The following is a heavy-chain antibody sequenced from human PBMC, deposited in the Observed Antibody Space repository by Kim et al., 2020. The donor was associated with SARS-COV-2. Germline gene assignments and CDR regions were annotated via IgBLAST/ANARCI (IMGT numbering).Heavy chain of an antibody. D-gene: IGHD3-10*01. V-gene: IGHV3-49*04. CDR2: IRSKAYSGTT. CDR3: TRSPMVPAGYFQH. Sequence: GGSLRLSCTASGFTFGDYDMSWVRQAPGKGLVWVGFIRSKAYSGTTEYAASVKGRFTISRDDAKSIVYLQMNSLKTEDTAVYYCTRSPMVPAGYFQHWGQGTLVTVSS. CDR1: GFTFGDYD. J-gene: IGHJ1*01.